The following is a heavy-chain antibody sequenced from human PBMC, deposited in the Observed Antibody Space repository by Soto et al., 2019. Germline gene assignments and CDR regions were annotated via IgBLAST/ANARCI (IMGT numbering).Heavy chain of an antibody. CDR1: SGSITSSNW. Sequence: QVQLQESGPGLVKPSGTLSLTCAVSSGSITSSNWWSWVRQPPGKGLEWIGEVSHSGSTNYLPSLKSRVTISVDKSSNQFSLRLSSVTAADTAVYYCARNRYGGYDFDYWGQGTLVTVSS. CDR2: VSHSGST. CDR3: ARNRYGGYDFDY. J-gene: IGHJ4*02. V-gene: IGHV4-4*02. D-gene: IGHD5-12*01.